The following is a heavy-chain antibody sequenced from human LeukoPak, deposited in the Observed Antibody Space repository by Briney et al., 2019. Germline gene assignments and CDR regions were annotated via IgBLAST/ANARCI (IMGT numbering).Heavy chain of an antibody. J-gene: IGHJ6*03. CDR3: ASQSYCGGDCYSLLYYYYYMDV. V-gene: IGHV3-30*02. CDR1: GFTFSSYG. D-gene: IGHD2-21*02. Sequence: GGSLRLSCAASGFTFSSYGMHWVRQAPGKGLEWVAFIRYDGSNKYYADSVKGRFTISRDNSKNTLYLQMNSLRAEDTAVYYCASQSYCGGDCYSLLYYYYYMDVWGKGTTVTVSS. CDR2: IRYDGSNK.